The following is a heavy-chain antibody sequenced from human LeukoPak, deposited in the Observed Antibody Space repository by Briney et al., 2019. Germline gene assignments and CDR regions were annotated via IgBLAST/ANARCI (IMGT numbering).Heavy chain of an antibody. J-gene: IGHJ5*02. Sequence: PSGTLSLTCTVSGGSISSYYWSWIRQPAGKGLEWIGRIYTSGSTNYNPSLKSRVTMSVDTSKNQFSLKLSSVTAADTAGYYCARGRYYYDSSGPRSLWDWFDPWGQGTLVTVSS. CDR1: GGSISSYY. CDR2: IYTSGST. D-gene: IGHD3-22*01. V-gene: IGHV4-4*07. CDR3: ARGRYYYDSSGPRSLWDWFDP.